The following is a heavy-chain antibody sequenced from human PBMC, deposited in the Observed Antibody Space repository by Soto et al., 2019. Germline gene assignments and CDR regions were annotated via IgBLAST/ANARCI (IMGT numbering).Heavy chain of an antibody. CDR3: ARHPTGGYSGYDYFDY. CDR1: GGSISSSSYY. V-gene: IGHV4-39*01. CDR2: IYYSGST. J-gene: IGHJ4*02. D-gene: IGHD5-12*01. Sequence: SETLSLTCTVSGGSISSSSYYWGWIRQPPGKGLEWIGSIYYSGSTYYNPSLKSRVTISVDTSKNQFSLKLSSVTAADTAVYYCARHPTGGYSGYDYFDYWGQGTLVTVSS.